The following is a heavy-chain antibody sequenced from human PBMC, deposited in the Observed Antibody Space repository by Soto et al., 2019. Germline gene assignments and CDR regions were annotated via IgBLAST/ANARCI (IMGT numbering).Heavy chain of an antibody. Sequence: QVQLVQSGAEVKKPGSSVKVSCKASGGTFGSYAFSWVRQAPGQGLEWMGGIIPVSGAAHYAQKFQGRVTITADESTSTDYMELSSLSSQDTAVYYCATALGCRSTSCTLDYWGQGTRVTVSS. CDR1: GGTFGSYA. D-gene: IGHD2-2*01. J-gene: IGHJ4*02. CDR2: IIPVSGAA. CDR3: ATALGCRSTSCTLDY. V-gene: IGHV1-69*01.